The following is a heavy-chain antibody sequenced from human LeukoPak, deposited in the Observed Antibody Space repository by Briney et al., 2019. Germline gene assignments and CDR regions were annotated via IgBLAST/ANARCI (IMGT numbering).Heavy chain of an antibody. J-gene: IGHJ4*02. V-gene: IGHV3-30*18. CDR3: AKTMSSGWYDLDY. D-gene: IGHD6-19*01. Sequence: GGSLRLSCAASGFTFSSYWMSWVRQAPGKGLEWVAVISYDGSNKYYADSVKGRFTISRDNSKNTLYLQMNSLRAEDTAVYYCAKTMSSGWYDLDYWGQGTLVTVSS. CDR1: GFTFSSYW. CDR2: ISYDGSNK.